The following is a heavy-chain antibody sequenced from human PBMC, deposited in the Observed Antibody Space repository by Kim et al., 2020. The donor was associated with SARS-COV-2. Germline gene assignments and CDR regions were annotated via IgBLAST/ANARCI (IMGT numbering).Heavy chain of an antibody. CDR3: AREGDGMDV. CDR1: GFTFRSHW. CDR2: INGDGSSV. J-gene: IGHJ6*02. V-gene: IGHV3-74*01. Sequence: GGSLRLSCAASGFTFRSHWMDWVRQAPGKGLVWVSRINGDGSSVRYADSMRGRFTISRDNTKNTVYLQMNSLRAEDTAVYYYAREGDGMDVWGLGTTVTVSS.